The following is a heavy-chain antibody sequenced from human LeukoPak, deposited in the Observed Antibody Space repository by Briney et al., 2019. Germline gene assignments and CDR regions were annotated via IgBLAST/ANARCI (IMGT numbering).Heavy chain of an antibody. V-gene: IGHV3-30*01. Sequence: PGGSLRLSCAASGFTFSSYAMHWVRQAPGKGLEWVAVISYDGSNKYYAGSVKGRFTISRDNSKNTLYLQMNSLRAEDTAVYYCARTMIVVVFDYWGQGTLVTVSS. CDR2: ISYDGSNK. D-gene: IGHD3-22*01. CDR1: GFTFSSYA. CDR3: ARTMIVVVFDY. J-gene: IGHJ4*02.